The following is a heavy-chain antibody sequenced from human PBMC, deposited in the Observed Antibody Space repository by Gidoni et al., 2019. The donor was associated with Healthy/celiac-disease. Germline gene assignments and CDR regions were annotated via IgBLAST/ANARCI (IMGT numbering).Heavy chain of an antibody. V-gene: IGHV4-39*01. Sequence: QLQLQESGPGLVKPSETLSLTCTVSGGSISSSSYYWGWIRQPPGKGLEWIGSIYYSGSTYYNPSLKSRVTISVDTSKNQFSLKLSSVTAADTAVYYCARQDYDILTGYPYGMDVWGQGTTVTVSS. CDR3: ARQDYDILTGYPYGMDV. D-gene: IGHD3-9*01. J-gene: IGHJ6*02. CDR2: IYYSGST. CDR1: GGSISSSSYY.